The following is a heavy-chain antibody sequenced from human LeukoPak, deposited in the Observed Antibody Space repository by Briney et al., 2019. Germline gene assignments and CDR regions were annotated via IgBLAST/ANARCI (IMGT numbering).Heavy chain of an antibody. CDR3: AREGGGLRRGSYYMDV. Sequence: SETLSLTCTVSGGSISSYYWSWIRQPAGKGLEWIGRIYTSGSTNYNPSLKSRVTMSVDTSKNQFSLKLSSVTAADTAVYYCAREGGGLRRGSYYMDVWGKGTTVTVSS. CDR1: GGSISSYY. CDR2: IYTSGST. V-gene: IGHV4-4*07. D-gene: IGHD3-16*01. J-gene: IGHJ6*03.